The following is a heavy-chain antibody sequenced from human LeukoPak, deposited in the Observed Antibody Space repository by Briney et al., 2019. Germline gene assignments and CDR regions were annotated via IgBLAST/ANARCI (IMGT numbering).Heavy chain of an antibody. CDR3: AREGKGAIFGLVIRAFDY. CDR1: GGTFSSYA. CDR2: IIPIFGTA. V-gene: IGHV1-69*01. Sequence: SVKVSCKASGGTFSSYAISWVRQAPGQGLEWMGGIIPIFGTANYAQKFQGRVTITADESTSTAYMELSSLRSEDTAVYYCAREGKGAIFGLVIRAFDYWGQGTLVTVSS. J-gene: IGHJ4*02. D-gene: IGHD3/OR15-3a*01.